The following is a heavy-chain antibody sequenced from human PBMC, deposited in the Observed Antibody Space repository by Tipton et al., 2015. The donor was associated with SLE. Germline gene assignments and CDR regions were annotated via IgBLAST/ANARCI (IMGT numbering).Heavy chain of an antibody. CDR1: GYSICSSSY. CDR2: FAHSGSS. V-gene: IGHV4-38-2*01. J-gene: IGHJ4*02. CDR3: ARGGLTLFGMVTSDY. D-gene: IGHD3-3*01. Sequence: TLSLTCAVSGYSICSSSYWGWIRQPPGKGLEWIGSFAHSGSSFYNPSLKSRVSISADTSRNEFSLRLNSVTAADTAVYYCARGGLTLFGMVTSDYWGQGTLVTVSS.